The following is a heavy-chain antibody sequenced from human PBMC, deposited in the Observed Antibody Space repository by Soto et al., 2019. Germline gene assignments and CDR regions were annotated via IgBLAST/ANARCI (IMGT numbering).Heavy chain of an antibody. J-gene: IGHJ6*02. CDR1: VGSFSVYY. CDR2: INHSGST. V-gene: IGHV4-34*01. D-gene: IGHD3-3*01. CDR3: ARKYSDFWSGRTYYYYYGMDV. Sequence: SEILSVTCAVYVGSFSVYYWSWIRQPPGRGLEWIGEINHSGSTNYNPSLKSRVTISVDTSKNQFSLKLSSVTAADTAVYYCARKYSDFWSGRTYYYYYGMDVWGQGTTVTV.